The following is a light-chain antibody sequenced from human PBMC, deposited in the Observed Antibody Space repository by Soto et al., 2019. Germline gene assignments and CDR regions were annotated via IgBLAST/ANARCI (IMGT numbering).Light chain of an antibody. CDR2: STN. Sequence: SVLTQPPSASGTPGQRVTISCSGSNSNIGSNTVNWYQQLPGTAPKLLIYSTNQRPSGVPGRFSDSKSGTSASLAISGLQSEDEADYYCASWDDSLNGVVFGGGTKLTVL. J-gene: IGLJ2*01. CDR1: NSNIGSNT. V-gene: IGLV1-44*01. CDR3: ASWDDSLNGVV.